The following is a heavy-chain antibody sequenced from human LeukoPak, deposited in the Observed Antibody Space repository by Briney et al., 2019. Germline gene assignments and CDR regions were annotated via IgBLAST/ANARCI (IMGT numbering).Heavy chain of an antibody. V-gene: IGHV3-23*01. CDR2: ISGSGGST. Sequence: AGGSLRLSCAASGFTFSSYAMSWVRQAPGKGLEWVSAISGSGGSTYYAGSVKGRFTISRDNSKNTLYLQMNSLRAEDTAVYYCAKATDYGGLFDYWGQGTLVTVSS. J-gene: IGHJ4*02. D-gene: IGHD4-23*01. CDR1: GFTFSSYA. CDR3: AKATDYGGLFDY.